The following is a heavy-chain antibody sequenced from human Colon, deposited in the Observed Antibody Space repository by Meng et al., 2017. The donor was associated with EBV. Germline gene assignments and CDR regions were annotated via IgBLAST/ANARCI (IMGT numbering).Heavy chain of an antibody. V-gene: IGHV4-30-4*01. CDR1: GDSITSGDYS. Sequence: QVQLQESGPGLVKPAXXLSLTCPVSGDSITSGDYSWNWIPQPPGKGLEWIGYMDYRGSTFYNPSLKSRVTISVDTSKNQFSLKLSSVTAADTAVYFCARGELLWDDWGQGTLVTVSS. D-gene: IGHD2-2*01. CDR3: ARGELLWDD. CDR2: MDYRGST. J-gene: IGHJ4*02.